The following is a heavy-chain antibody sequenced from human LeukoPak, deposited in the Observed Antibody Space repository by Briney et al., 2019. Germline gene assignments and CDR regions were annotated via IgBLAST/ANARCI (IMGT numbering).Heavy chain of an antibody. Sequence: ASVTVSCKASGGTFSSYAISWVRQAPGQGLEWMGGIIPIFGTANYAQKFQGRVTITADESTSTAYMELSSLRSEDTAVYYCARGGYYDSSGYLLDYWGQGTLVTVSS. D-gene: IGHD3-22*01. CDR3: ARGGYYDSSGYLLDY. V-gene: IGHV1-69*13. CDR2: IIPIFGTA. CDR1: GGTFSSYA. J-gene: IGHJ4*02.